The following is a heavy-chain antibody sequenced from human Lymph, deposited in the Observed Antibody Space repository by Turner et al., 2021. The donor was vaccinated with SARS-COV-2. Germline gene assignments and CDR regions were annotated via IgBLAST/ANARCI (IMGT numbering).Heavy chain of an antibody. Sequence: QLQLQESGPGLVNPSETLSRTCTVSGGPISSSSYYWGWIRQPPGKGLEWIGRIYYSGSPYYNPSLKSRVTISVDTSKKQFSLKLSSVTAADTAVYYCARRGYSYGSGEFPWGQGTLVTVSS. CDR2: IYYSGSP. V-gene: IGHV4-39*01. D-gene: IGHD5-18*01. J-gene: IGHJ5*02. CDR3: ARRGYSYGSGEFP. CDR1: GGPISSSSYY.